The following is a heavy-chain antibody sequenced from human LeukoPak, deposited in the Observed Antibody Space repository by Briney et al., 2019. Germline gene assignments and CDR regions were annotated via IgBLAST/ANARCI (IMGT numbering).Heavy chain of an antibody. CDR2: IYTSGST. CDR3: ARYKNYDILTGYYTGWFDP. V-gene: IGHV4-4*07. CDR1: GGSISSYY. J-gene: IGHJ5*02. Sequence: SETLSLTCTVSGGSISSYYWSWIRQPAGKGLEWIGRIYTSGSTNYNPSLKSRVTMSVDTSKNQFSLKVSSVTAADTAVYYCARYKNYDILTGYYTGWFDPWGQGTLVTVSS. D-gene: IGHD3-9*01.